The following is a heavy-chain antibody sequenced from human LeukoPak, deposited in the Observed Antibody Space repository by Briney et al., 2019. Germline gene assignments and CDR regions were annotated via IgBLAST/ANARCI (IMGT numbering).Heavy chain of an antibody. Sequence: ASVKVSCKASGYTFTGYYMHWVRQAPGHGLEWMGWINPNSGGTNYAQKFQGWVTMTRDTSISTAYMELSRLRSDDTAVYYCARWVAAAGTGWFDPWGQGTLVTVSS. D-gene: IGHD6-13*01. CDR1: GYTFTGYY. V-gene: IGHV1-2*04. J-gene: IGHJ5*02. CDR3: ARWVAAAGTGWFDP. CDR2: INPNSGGT.